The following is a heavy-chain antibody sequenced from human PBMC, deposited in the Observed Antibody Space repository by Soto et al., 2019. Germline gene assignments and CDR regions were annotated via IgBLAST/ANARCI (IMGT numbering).Heavy chain of an antibody. V-gene: IGHV1-69*13. CDR2: IIPIFGTA. J-gene: IGHJ6*02. CDR1: GGTFSSYA. CDR3: ARGGYCSSTSCHGGGYYYYGRDV. Sequence: GASVKVSCKASGGTFSSYAISWVRQAPGQGLEWMGGIIPIFGTANYAQKFQGRVTITADESTSTAYMELSSLRSEDTAVYSCARGGYCSSTSCHGGGYYYYGRDVWGQGTTVTVS. D-gene: IGHD2-2*01.